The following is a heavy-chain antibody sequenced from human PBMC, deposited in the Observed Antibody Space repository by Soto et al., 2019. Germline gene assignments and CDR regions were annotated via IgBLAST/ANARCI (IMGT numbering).Heavy chain of an antibody. CDR1: SSSINNFY. CDR3: PSEDISTPTGFAY. D-gene: IGHD1-1*01. V-gene: IGHV4-59*01. Sequence: SETLAHTFTIASSSINNFYWNWVPQFPGKGLEWIGYINYSRSTIYNPSLKSRVTMSIDTSKNQFSLKLSSVTAADTAVYYCPSEDISTPTGFAYWGQAT. J-gene: IGHJ4*02. CDR2: INYSRST.